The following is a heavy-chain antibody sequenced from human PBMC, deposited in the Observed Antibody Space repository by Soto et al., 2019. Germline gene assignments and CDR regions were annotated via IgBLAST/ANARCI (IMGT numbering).Heavy chain of an antibody. J-gene: IGHJ4*02. CDR3: ATSPRYNWNYFG. CDR1: GYTFTSYG. Sequence: VKVSCKASGYTFTSYGISWVRQAPGQGLEWMGWISAYNGNTNYAQKLQGRVTMTTDTSTSTAYMELRSLRSDDTAVYYCATSPRYNWNYFGWGQGTLVTVSS. D-gene: IGHD1-7*01. V-gene: IGHV1-18*01. CDR2: ISAYNGNT.